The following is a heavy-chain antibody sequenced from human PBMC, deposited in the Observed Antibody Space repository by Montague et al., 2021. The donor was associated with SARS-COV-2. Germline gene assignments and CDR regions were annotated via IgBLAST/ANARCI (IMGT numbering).Heavy chain of an antibody. V-gene: IGHV4-34*01. D-gene: IGHD4-23*01. CDR1: GRSFSGYY. J-gene: IGHJ4*02. CDR3: ARWDPQTLTLIGLRGKSTSDY. Sequence: SGTLSLTYAVYGRSFSGYYWTWIRQSPGKGLEWIAEINHSGTTNYNFNPSLRSRVTISVDTSKSQFSLKLSSVTAADTGVYYCARWDPQTLTLIGLRGKSTSDYWGQGTLVTVSS. CDR2: INHSGTT.